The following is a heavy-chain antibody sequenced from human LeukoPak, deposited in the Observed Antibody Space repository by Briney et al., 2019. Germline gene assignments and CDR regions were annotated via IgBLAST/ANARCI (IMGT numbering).Heavy chain of an antibody. J-gene: IGHJ6*02. CDR2: INPNSGGT. CDR1: GYAFTGYY. Sequence: GASVKVSCKASGYAFTGYYMHWVRQAPGQGLEWMGWINPNSGGTNYAQKFQGRVTMTRDTSISTAYMELSRLRSDDTAVYYCARDYCSGGSCYSYDYYGMDVWGQGTTVTVSS. V-gene: IGHV1-2*02. D-gene: IGHD2-15*01. CDR3: ARDYCSGGSCYSYDYYGMDV.